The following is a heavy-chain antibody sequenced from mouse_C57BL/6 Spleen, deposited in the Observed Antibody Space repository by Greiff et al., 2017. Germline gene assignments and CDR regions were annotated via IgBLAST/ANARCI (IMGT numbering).Heavy chain of an antibody. V-gene: IGHV5-17*01. CDR2: ISSGSSTI. D-gene: IGHD1-1*01. J-gene: IGHJ1*03. CDR3: ARSTTVVAKGYWYFDV. CDR1: GFTFSDYG. Sequence: EVQLVESGGGLVKPGGSLKLSCAASGFTFSDYGMHWVRQAPEKGLEWVAYISSGSSTIYYADTVKGRFTISRDNAKNTLFLQMTSLRAEDTAMYYCARSTTVVAKGYWYFDVWGTGTTVTVSS.